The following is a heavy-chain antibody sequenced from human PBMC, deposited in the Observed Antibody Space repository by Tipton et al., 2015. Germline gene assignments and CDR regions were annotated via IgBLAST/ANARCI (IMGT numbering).Heavy chain of an antibody. CDR2: IQHSGRT. CDR1: GDSMTNGAFY. CDR3: ARVPFDYFDY. Sequence: TLSLTCSVSGDSMTNGAFYWSWIRQLPGKGLEWIGYIQHSGRTYYNPSLKSRLTMSVDTSDHQVSLALSSVTSADTAVYYCARVPFDYFDYWGQGILVTVSS. J-gene: IGHJ4*02. V-gene: IGHV4-31*03.